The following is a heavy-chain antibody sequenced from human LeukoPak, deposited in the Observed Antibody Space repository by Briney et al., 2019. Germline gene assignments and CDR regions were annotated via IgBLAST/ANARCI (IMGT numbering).Heavy chain of an antibody. D-gene: IGHD3-22*01. Sequence: ASVKVSCKTSGFTFTNFGITWVRQARGQGLEWIGWISTYNGVTHYAQSLQGRVTMTTDTSTTTAYMELRSLRSNDTAVYFCARSHFYESSAYLTHWGQGTLVTVPS. V-gene: IGHV1-18*01. CDR2: ISTYNGVT. CDR1: GFTFTNFG. CDR3: ARSHFYESSAYLTH. J-gene: IGHJ4*02.